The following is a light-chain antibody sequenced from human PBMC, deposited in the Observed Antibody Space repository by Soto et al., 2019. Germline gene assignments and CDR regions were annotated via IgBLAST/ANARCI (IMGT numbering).Light chain of an antibody. CDR3: LQVSHLPWT. Sequence: DIVLTQTPLSSPVTLGQPASISCRSSQSLVHSDGNTYLSWLHQRPGQSPRLLIYRISDRFSGVPDRFSGSGAGTDFTLKISRVEAEDVGIYYCLQVSHLPWTFGQGTKVEIK. CDR2: RIS. J-gene: IGKJ1*01. CDR1: QSLVHSDGNTY. V-gene: IGKV2-24*01.